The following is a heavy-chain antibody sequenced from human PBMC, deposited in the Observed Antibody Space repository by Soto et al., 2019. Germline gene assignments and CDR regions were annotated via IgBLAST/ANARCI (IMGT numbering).Heavy chain of an antibody. CDR1: EGKCGNYG. J-gene: IGHJ6*02. V-gene: IGHV3-48*01. Sequence: GVPLRDRCAVFEGKCGNYGVNWVRQAPGKGLEWVSYISSSSSTIYYADSVKGRFTISRDNAKNSLYLQMNSLRAEDTAVYYCARVDGMDVWGQGTTVTVSS. CDR2: ISSSSSTI. CDR3: ARVDGMDV.